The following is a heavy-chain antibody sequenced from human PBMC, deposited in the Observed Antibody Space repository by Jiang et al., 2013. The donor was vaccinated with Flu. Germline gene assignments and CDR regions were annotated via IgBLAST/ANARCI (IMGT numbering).Heavy chain of an antibody. CDR2: INPNSGGT. CDR3: ARVDREFLLYFDY. J-gene: IGHJ4*02. CDR1: GYTFTGYY. V-gene: IGHV1-2*02. D-gene: IGHD2-15*01. Sequence: KVSCKASGYTFTGYYMHWVRQAPGQGLEWMGWINPNSGGTNYAQKFQGRVTMTRDTSISTAYMELSRLRSDDTAVYYCARVDREFLLYFDYWGQGTLVTVSS.